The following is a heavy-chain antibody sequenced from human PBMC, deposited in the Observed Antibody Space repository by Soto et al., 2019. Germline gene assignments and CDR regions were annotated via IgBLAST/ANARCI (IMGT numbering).Heavy chain of an antibody. CDR2: INAGYGNT. V-gene: IGHV1-3*01. D-gene: IGHD7-27*01. CDR1: GYTFSSYA. CDR3: ARGTGDGTFDF. Sequence: ASVKVSCKASGYTFSSYAMHWVRQAPGQRLEWMGWINAGYGNTKSSQKFQDRVTISRDTSASTAYMELTSLRSEDAAVYYCARGTGDGTFDFWGQGTLVTVSS. J-gene: IGHJ4*02.